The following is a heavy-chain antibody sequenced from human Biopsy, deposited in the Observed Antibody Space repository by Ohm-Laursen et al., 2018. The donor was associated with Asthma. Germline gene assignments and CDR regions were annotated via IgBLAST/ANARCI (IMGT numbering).Heavy chain of an antibody. CDR1: GYPFTDYY. D-gene: IGHD3-16*01. CDR2: IDPNSGGT. Sequence: ASVKVSCKASGYPFTDYYVHWVRQAPGQGLEWMGRIDPNSGGTNYGQKFLGRVTMTRDTSVNTAFMVLSRLRSDDTAVYYCARIKIRIGAGTDRYFDLWGRGTLVTVSS. V-gene: IGHV1-2*06. CDR3: ARIKIRIGAGTDRYFDL. J-gene: IGHJ2*01.